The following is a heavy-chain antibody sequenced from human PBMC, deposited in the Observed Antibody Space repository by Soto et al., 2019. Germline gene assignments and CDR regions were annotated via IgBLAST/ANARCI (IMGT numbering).Heavy chain of an antibody. CDR1: GFTFSSYA. D-gene: IGHD2-15*01. J-gene: IGHJ6*02. Sequence: LRLSCAASGFTFSSYAMYWVRQAPGKGLEWVAVISYDGSNKYYADSVKGRFTISRDNSKNTLYLQMNSLRAEDTAVYYCARAGCDGGRCYTLVGLRYGMDVWGQGTTVTVSS. CDR2: ISYDGSNK. V-gene: IGHV3-30-3*01. CDR3: ARAGCDGGRCYTLVGLRYGMDV.